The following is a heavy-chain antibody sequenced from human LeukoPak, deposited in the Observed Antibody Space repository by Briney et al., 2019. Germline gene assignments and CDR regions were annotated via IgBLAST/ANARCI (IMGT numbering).Heavy chain of an antibody. CDR1: GFTFSDYY. Sequence: GGSLRLSCAASGFTFSDYYMSWIRQAPGKGLEWVSYISSSGSTIYYADSVKGRFTISRDNAKNSLYLQMNSQRAEDTAVYYCAREWWNARRHYYYYMDVWGKGTTVTVSS. CDR3: AREWWNARRHYYYYMDV. D-gene: IGHD1-1*01. CDR2: ISSSGSTI. V-gene: IGHV3-11*04. J-gene: IGHJ6*03.